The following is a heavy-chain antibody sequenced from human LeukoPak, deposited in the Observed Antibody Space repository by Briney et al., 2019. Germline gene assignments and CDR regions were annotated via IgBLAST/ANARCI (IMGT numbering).Heavy chain of an antibody. J-gene: IGHJ6*03. CDR1: GFTFSSYS. CDR3: AREIGTYYDFWSGYYGLGGYYYYMDV. V-gene: IGHV3-21*01. CDR2: IISSSSYI. D-gene: IGHD3-3*01. Sequence: GGSLRLSCAASGFTFSSYSMNWVRQAPGKGLEWVSSIISSSSYIYYADSVKGRFTISRDNAKNSLYLQMNSLRAEDTAVYYCAREIGTYYDFWSGYYGLGGYYYYMDVWGKGTTVTVSS.